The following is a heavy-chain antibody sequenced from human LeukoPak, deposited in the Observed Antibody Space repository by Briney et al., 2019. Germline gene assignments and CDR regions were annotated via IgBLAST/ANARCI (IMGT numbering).Heavy chain of an antibody. Sequence: SVKVSCKASGGTFSSYAISWVRQAPGQGLEWMGGIIPIFGTANYAQKFQGRVTITTDESTGTAYMELSSPRSEDTAVYYCARGGIAAATADYWGQGTLVTVSS. V-gene: IGHV1-69*05. CDR1: GGTFSSYA. J-gene: IGHJ4*02. D-gene: IGHD6-13*01. CDR3: ARGGIAAATADY. CDR2: IIPIFGTA.